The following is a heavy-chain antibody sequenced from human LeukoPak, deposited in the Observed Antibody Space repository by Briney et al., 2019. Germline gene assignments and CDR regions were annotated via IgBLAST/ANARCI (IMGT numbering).Heavy chain of an antibody. CDR3: TRERRGNYFAFES. D-gene: IGHD3-16*01. CDR2: ITSSGGST. V-gene: IGHV3-11*01. Sequence: GGSLRLSCAASGFTVSDYYMSWVRQSPGKGLEWISYITSSGGSTKYADSMKGRFTISRDNAKNSVALQMNSLRAEDTAVYYCTRERRGNYFAFESWGQGTLVTVSS. CDR1: GFTVSDYY. J-gene: IGHJ4*02.